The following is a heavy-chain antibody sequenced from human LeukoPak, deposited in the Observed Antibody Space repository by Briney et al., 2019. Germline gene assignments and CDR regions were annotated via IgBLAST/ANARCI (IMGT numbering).Heavy chain of an antibody. CDR2: ISAYNGNT. CDR1: GYTFTSYG. V-gene: IGHV1-18*01. Sequence: GASVKVSCKASGYTFTSYGISGVRQAPGHGLEWMGWISAYNGNTNYAQKLQGRVTMTTDTSTSTVYMELSSLRYEDTAVYYCARVGVYYYGTDVWGQGTTVTVSS. J-gene: IGHJ6*02. D-gene: IGHD2-8*01. CDR3: ARVGVYYYGTDV.